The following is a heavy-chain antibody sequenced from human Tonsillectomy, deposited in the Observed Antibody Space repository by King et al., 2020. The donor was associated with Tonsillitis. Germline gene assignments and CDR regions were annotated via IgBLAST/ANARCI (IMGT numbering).Heavy chain of an antibody. CDR3: VREGGLGHYYYYYYMDV. J-gene: IGHJ6*03. V-gene: IGHV4-61*02. Sequence: QLQESGPGLVKPSQTLSLTCTVSGGSISSGTYYWNWIRQPAGKRLEWIGRIYTSGNTNYNPSLKSRVTISVDTSKNQFSLKLSSVTAADTAVYYCVREGGLGHYYYYYYMDVWGKGTTVTVSS. CDR2: IYTSGNT. D-gene: IGHD3-16*01. CDR1: GGSISSGTYY.